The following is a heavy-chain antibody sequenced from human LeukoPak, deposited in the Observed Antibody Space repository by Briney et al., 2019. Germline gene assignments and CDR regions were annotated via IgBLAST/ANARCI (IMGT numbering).Heavy chain of an antibody. CDR1: GYTFRGNY. V-gene: IGHV1-2*02. J-gene: IGHJ4*02. Sequence: ASVKVSCKASGYTFRGNYIHWLRQAPGQGLEWMGWIDANNGDTKSAQKFQGRVTMSRDTSTSTAYMDLSSLSPDDAAVYYCARDPSSVTLYFFDYWGQGTLVTVSS. CDR2: IDANNGDT. D-gene: IGHD4-11*01. CDR3: ARDPSSVTLYFFDY.